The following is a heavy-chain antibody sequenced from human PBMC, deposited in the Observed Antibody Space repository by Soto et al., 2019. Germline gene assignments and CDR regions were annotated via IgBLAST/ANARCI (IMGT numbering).Heavy chain of an antibody. J-gene: IGHJ1*01. D-gene: IGHD4-17*01. CDR1: GGSFSGYY. CDR3: AVSTTVTTRRGTQH. CDR2: INHSGST. V-gene: IGHV4-34*01. Sequence: SETLSLTCAVYGGSFSGYYWSWIRQPPGKGLEWIGEINHSGSTNYNPSLKSRVTISVDTSKNQFSLKLSSVTAADTAVYYCAVSTTVTTRRGTQHWGQGTLVTVSS.